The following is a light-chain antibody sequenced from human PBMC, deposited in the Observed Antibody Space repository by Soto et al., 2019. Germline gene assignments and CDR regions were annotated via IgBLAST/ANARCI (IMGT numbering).Light chain of an antibody. V-gene: IGKV1-39*01. Sequence: DIQLTQSPSSLSASLRDRLTITCRALQTIDNHLNWYQQTPGKATALLIYAASSLQSGVPSRLSGSGSGTEFTLTISSLQPEDFATYYGQQSYSTPLSITFGQGTRLEIK. CDR2: AAS. CDR1: QTIDNH. CDR3: QQSYSTPLSIT. J-gene: IGKJ5*01.